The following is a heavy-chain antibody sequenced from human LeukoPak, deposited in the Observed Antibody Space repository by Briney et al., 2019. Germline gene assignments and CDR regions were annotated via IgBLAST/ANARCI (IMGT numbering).Heavy chain of an antibody. CDR3: TAVRWSGSHDY. V-gene: IGHV3-15*01. J-gene: IGHJ4*02. Sequence: KTGGSLRLSCAVSGFTFSNAWMTWVRQAPEKGLEWVGRIKSKTDGGTIDYTASVKGRFTIPTDDSKNTLYLQMNSLKTEDTAVYYCTAVRWSGSHDYWGQGTLVTVSS. CDR1: GFTFSNAW. CDR2: IKSKTDGGTI. D-gene: IGHD1-26*01.